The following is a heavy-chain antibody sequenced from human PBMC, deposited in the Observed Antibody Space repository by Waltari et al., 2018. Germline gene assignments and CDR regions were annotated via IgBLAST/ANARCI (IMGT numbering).Heavy chain of an antibody. J-gene: IGHJ4*02. CDR2: INDYGSQK. CDR1: GFTFSRYW. D-gene: IGHD2-2*01. Sequence: EVQLVESGGGLVQPGGSLRLSCGASGFTFSRYWMSWVRQTPGKGLEWVANINDYGSQKYYVDSVKGRFTISRDNAKNSVYLQMNSLRVEDTAVYYCAKSRGFEYWGQGTLITVSS. V-gene: IGHV3-7*01. CDR3: AKSRGFEY.